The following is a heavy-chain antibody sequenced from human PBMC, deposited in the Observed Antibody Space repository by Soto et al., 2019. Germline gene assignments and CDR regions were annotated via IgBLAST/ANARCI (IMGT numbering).Heavy chain of an antibody. CDR3: AREGYSSGWSGFDY. CDR2: IYSGGTT. Sequence: SLRLSCAASGFTVSTRYMSWVRRAPGKGLEWVSVIYSGGTTYYADSVKGRFTISRDNSKNTLYLQMNSLRVEDTAVYYCAREGYSSGWSGFDYWGQGTLVTVSS. D-gene: IGHD6-19*01. J-gene: IGHJ4*02. V-gene: IGHV3-53*01. CDR1: GFTVSTRY.